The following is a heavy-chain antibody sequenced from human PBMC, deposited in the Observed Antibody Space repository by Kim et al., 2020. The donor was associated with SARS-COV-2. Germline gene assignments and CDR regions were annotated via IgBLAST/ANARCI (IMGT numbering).Heavy chain of an antibody. V-gene: IGHV3-7*01. CDR3: TSLKAY. Sequence: NHDGSEIYYMDSVRGRFTISRDNAKKSLYLQMNSLRVEDTAVYYCTSLKAYWGQGTLVTVSS. CDR2: NHDGSEI. J-gene: IGHJ4*02. D-gene: IGHD3-16*02.